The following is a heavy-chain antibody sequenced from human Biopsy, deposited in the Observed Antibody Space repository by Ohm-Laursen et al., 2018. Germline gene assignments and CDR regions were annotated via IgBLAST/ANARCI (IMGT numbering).Heavy chain of an antibody. Sequence: GTLSLTCTVSGGSIYNFFWSWIRQPPGKGLEWIGYIYYGGSTNYNPSLKSRVTISLDTSKNQFSLKLSSVTAADTAVYYCASMPAAIHEPNYSYYGMHVWGQGTTVTVSS. D-gene: IGHD2-2*02. V-gene: IGHV4-59*08. CDR2: IYYGGST. CDR1: GGSIYNFF. J-gene: IGHJ6*02. CDR3: ASMPAAIHEPNYSYYGMHV.